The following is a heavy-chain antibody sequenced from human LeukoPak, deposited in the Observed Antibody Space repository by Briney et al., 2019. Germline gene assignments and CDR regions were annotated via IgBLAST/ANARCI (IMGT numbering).Heavy chain of an antibody. CDR3: ARDGSDMGDS. D-gene: IGHD2-21*01. CDR2: IKPDGSET. V-gene: IGHV3-7*03. J-gene: IGHJ4*02. Sequence: GGSLRLSCAASGFTLSSYWMSWVRQAPGEGLEWVAHIKPDGSETHYVDSVKGRFTISRDNAKNSLHLQMNSLRAEDTAVYYCARDGSDMGDSWGQGTLVTVSS. CDR1: GFTLSSYW.